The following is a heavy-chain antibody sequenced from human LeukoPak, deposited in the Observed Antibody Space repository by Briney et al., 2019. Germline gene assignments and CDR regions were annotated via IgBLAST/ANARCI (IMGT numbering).Heavy chain of an antibody. CDR1: GFTFSSYG. Sequence: GGSLRLSCAASGFTFSSYGMHWVRQAPGKGLEWVAVISYDGNNKYYADSVKGRFTISRDNSKNTLYLQMNSLRAEDTAVYYCAKEFGELFANVYYYYGMDVWGKGTTVTVSS. J-gene: IGHJ6*04. CDR3: AKEFGELFANVYYYYGMDV. V-gene: IGHV3-30*18. D-gene: IGHD3-10*01. CDR2: ISYDGNNK.